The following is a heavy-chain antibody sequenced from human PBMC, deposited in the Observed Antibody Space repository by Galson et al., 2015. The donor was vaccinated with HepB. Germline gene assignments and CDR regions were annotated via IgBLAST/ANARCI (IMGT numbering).Heavy chain of an antibody. D-gene: IGHD4-17*01. CDR1: GYTLTELS. CDR2: FDPEDGET. V-gene: IGHV1-24*01. Sequence: SVKVSCKVSGYTLTELSMHWVRQAPGKGLEWMGGFDPEDGETIYAQKFQGRVTMTEDTSTDTAYMELSSLRSEDTAVYYCATEGRGTVTTTGAFDIWGQGTMVTVSS. CDR3: ATEGRGTVTTTGAFDI. J-gene: IGHJ3*02.